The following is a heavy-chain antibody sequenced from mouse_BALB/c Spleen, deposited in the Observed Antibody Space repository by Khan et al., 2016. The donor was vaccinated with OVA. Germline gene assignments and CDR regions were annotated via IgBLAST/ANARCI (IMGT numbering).Heavy chain of an antibody. CDR2: INPSNGYT. CDR1: GYTFTSYT. D-gene: IGHD2-14*01. CDR3: VRDGAYHRNDGWFAY. V-gene: IGHV1-4*01. Sequence: VQLQQSGAELARPGASVKMSCQASGYTFTSYTIHWIKERPGQGLEWIGNINPSNGYTNYNQKFKDKATLTTDKSSTTAYLQLSSLTSDDSAVYNGVRDGAYHRNDGWFAYWGQGTLVTVSA. J-gene: IGHJ3*01.